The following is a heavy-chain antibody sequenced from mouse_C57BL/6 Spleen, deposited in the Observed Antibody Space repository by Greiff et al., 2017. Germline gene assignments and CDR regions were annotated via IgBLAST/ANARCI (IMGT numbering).Heavy chain of an antibody. V-gene: IGHV3-1*01. CDR3: ASGGTGTFAY. CDR1: GYSITSGYD. CDR2: ISYSGST. D-gene: IGHD4-1*01. Sequence: EVKLLESGPGMVKPSQSLSLTCTVTGYSITSGYDWHWIRHFPGNKLEWMGYISYSGSTNYNPSLKSRISITHDTSKNHFFLKLNSVTTEDTATYYCASGGTGTFAYWGQGTLVTVSA. J-gene: IGHJ3*01.